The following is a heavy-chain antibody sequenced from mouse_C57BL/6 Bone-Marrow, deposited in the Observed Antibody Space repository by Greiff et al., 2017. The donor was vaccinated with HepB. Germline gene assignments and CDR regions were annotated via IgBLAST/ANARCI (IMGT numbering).Heavy chain of an antibody. CDR2: INPSTGGT. D-gene: IGHD2-3*01. Sequence: VQLQQSGPELVKPGASVKLSCKASGYSFTGYYMNWVKQSPEKSLEWIGEINPSTGGTTYNQKFKAKATLTVDKSSSTAYMQLKSLTSEDSAVYYCARNRWLLLTWFAYWGQGTLVTVSA. CDR3: ARNRWLLLTWFAY. CDR1: GYSFTGYY. V-gene: IGHV1-42*01. J-gene: IGHJ3*01.